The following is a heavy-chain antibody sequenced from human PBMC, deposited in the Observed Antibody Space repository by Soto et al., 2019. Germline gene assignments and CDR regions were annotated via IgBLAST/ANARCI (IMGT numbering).Heavy chain of an antibody. J-gene: IGHJ5*02. D-gene: IGHD2-15*01. CDR3: AKGYCSGATCSRFDP. CDR1: GFTFSTYA. Sequence: GGSLRLSCAASGFTFSTYAMSWVRQAPGKGLEWVSTIIGSGGATYYADSVKGRFTISRDNSKNTLYLQMSSLRAEDTAVYYCAKGYCSGATCSRFDPWGQGTLVTVSS. V-gene: IGHV3-23*01. CDR2: IIGSGGAT.